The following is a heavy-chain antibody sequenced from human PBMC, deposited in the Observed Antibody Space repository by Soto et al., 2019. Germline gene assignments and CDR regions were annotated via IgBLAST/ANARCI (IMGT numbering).Heavy chain of an antibody. CDR2: IYHSGST. D-gene: IGHD6-6*01. V-gene: IGHV4-30-2*01. CDR3: AREDAARGWFDP. Sequence: SETLSLTCAVSGGSISSGGYSWSWIRQPPGKGLEWIGYIYHSGSTYYNPSLKSRVTISVDRSKNQFSLKLSSVTAADTAVYYCAREDAARGWFDPWGQGTLVTVSS. J-gene: IGHJ5*02. CDR1: GGSISSGGYS.